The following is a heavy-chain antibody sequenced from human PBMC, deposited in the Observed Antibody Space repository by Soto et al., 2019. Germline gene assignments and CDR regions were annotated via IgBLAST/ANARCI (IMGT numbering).Heavy chain of an antibody. V-gene: IGHV3-21*01. CDR1: GFTFSSYS. CDR2: ISSSSSYI. Sequence: GGSLRLSCAASGFTFSSYSMNWVRQAPGKGLEWVSSISSSSSYICYADSVKGRFTISRDNAKNSLYLQMNSLRAEDTAVYYCARDPSGDYYYGMDVWGQGTTVTVSS. CDR3: ARDPSGDYYYGMDV. D-gene: IGHD4-17*01. J-gene: IGHJ6*02.